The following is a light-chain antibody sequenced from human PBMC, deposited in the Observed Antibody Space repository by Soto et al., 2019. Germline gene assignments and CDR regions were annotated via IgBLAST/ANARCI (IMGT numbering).Light chain of an antibody. Sequence: QSALTQPASVSGSPGQSNTIPCTGTTFDVGGYNLVSWYQQHPGKAPKLMIYEVTERPSGVSNRFSGSKSGNTASLTISGLQPDDEADYYCCSYAGNSEVFGTGTKVTVL. CDR2: EVT. V-gene: IGLV2-23*02. CDR1: TFDVGGYNL. J-gene: IGLJ1*01. CDR3: CSYAGNSEV.